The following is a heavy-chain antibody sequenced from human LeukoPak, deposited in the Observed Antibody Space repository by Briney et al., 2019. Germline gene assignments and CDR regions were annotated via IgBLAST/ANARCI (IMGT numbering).Heavy chain of an antibody. CDR2: IYYSGST. Sequence: SETLSLTCTVSGGSISSYYWSWIRQPPGKGLEWIGYIYYSGSTNYNPSLKSRVTISVDTSKNQFSLKLSSVTAADTAVYYCARHKDTVTKDNWFDPWGQGTLVTVSS. CDR1: GGSISSYY. V-gene: IGHV4-59*01. CDR3: ARHKDTVTKDNWFDP. D-gene: IGHD4-17*01. J-gene: IGHJ5*02.